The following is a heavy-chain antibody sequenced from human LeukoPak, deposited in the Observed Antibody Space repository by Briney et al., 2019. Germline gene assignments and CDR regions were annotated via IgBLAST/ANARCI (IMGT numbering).Heavy chain of an antibody. CDR3: ARISLLPEPYYFDY. CDR2: IFSNDEK. D-gene: IGHD1-14*01. CDR1: GFSLSNARMG. V-gene: IGHV2-26*02. Sequence: SGPTLVNPTETLTLTCTVSGFSLSNARMGVSWIRQPPGKALEWLAHIFSNDEKSYRTSLKSRLTISKDTSKSQVVLTMTNMDPVDTATYYCARISLLPEPYYFDYWGRGTLVTVSS. J-gene: IGHJ4*02.